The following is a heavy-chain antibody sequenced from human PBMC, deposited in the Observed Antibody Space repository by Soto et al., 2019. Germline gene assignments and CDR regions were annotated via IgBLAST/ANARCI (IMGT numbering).Heavy chain of an antibody. CDR2: INSDGSST. CDR3: ARERITMVRGALGPYYYYGMDV. J-gene: IGHJ6*02. D-gene: IGHD3-10*01. Sequence: GGSLRLSCAPSGLTFSSYWMHWVRQAPGKGLVWVSRINSDGSSTSYADSVKGRFTISRDNAKSTAYMEMSSLRADDTAVYYCARERITMVRGALGPYYYYGMDVWGQGTTVTVSS. CDR1: GLTFSSYW. V-gene: IGHV3-74*01.